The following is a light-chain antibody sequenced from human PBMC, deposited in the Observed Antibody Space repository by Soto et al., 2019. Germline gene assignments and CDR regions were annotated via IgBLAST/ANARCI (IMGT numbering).Light chain of an antibody. CDR1: SSDVGGYNY. Sequence: QSVLTQTASGSGSPGQSITISCTGTSSDVGGYNYVSWYQQHPGKAPKLMIYEVSNRPSGVSNRFSGSKSGNTASLTISGLQAEDEADYYCSSYTSSSAYVFGTGTKLTVL. CDR3: SSYTSSSAYV. V-gene: IGLV2-14*01. J-gene: IGLJ1*01. CDR2: EVS.